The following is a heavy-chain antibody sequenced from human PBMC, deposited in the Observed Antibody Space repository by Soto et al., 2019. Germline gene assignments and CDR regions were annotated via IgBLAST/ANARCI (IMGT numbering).Heavy chain of an antibody. D-gene: IGHD3-22*01. J-gene: IGHJ3*01. CDR3: AREFCTVNSCYSSAFDV. V-gene: IGHV3-11*01. CDR2: ISSSGSII. Sequence: QVQLVESGGGLVMPGGSLRLSCAASGFTLSDYYIFWIRQAPGKGLEWVSYISSSGSIINYADSVKGRFTISRDNAKNSLDLRMNSLTAGDTAVYYCAREFCTVNSCYSSAFDVWGQGTMVTVSS. CDR1: GFTLSDYY.